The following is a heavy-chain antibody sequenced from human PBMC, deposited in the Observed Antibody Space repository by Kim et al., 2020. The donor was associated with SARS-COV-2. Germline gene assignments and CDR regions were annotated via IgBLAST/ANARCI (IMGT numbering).Heavy chain of an antibody. Sequence: GESLKISCKGSGYSFTSYWIGWVRQMPGKGLEWMGIIYPGDSDTRYSPSFQGQVTISADKSISTAYLQWSSLKASDTAMYYCARHQGTQDRYNWNYVEGYYMDVWGKGTTGTVSS. D-gene: IGHD1-7*01. CDR3: ARHQGTQDRYNWNYVEGYYMDV. CDR1: GYSFTSYW. V-gene: IGHV5-51*01. CDR2: IYPGDSDT. J-gene: IGHJ6*03.